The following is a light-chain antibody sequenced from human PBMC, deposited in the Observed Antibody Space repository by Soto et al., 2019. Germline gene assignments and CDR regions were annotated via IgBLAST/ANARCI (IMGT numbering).Light chain of an antibody. CDR3: QQSYSTALT. CDR2: AAS. V-gene: IGKV1-39*01. Sequence: DIPITQSPSSLSASVGDRVTIPCRASQGIRNDLGWYQQKPGKAPKRLIYAASSLQSGVPSRFSASGSGTDFTLTISSLQPEDFATYYCQQSYSTALTFGQGTKVDIK. J-gene: IGKJ1*01. CDR1: QGIRND.